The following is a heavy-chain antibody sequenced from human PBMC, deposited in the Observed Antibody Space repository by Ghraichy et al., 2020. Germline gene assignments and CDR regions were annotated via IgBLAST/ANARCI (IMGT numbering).Heavy chain of an antibody. J-gene: IGHJ6*02. CDR1: GFTFSSYA. V-gene: IGHV3-23*01. CDR2: ISGSGGST. D-gene: IGHD3-10*01. Sequence: GESLNISCAASGFTFSSYAMSWVRQAPGKGLEWVSVISGSGGSTYYADSVKGRFTISRDNSKNTLYLQMNSLRAEDTAVYYCAKDAGELWFGELLRGYYGMDVWGQGTTVTVSS. CDR3: AKDAGELWFGELLRGYYGMDV.